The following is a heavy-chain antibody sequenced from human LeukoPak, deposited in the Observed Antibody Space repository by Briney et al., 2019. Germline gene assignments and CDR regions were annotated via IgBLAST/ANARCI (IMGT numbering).Heavy chain of an antibody. CDR3: ARRAGAYSHPYDY. J-gene: IGHJ4*02. D-gene: IGHD4/OR15-4a*01. Sequence: GGSLRLSCAASGFTFDDYGMSWVRQAPGKGLEWVSSISSSSSYIYYADSVKARFTISRDNAKNSLYLQMNSLRAEDTAVYYCARRAGAYSHPYDYWGQGTLVTVSS. CDR1: GFTFDDYG. V-gene: IGHV3-21*01. CDR2: ISSSSSYI.